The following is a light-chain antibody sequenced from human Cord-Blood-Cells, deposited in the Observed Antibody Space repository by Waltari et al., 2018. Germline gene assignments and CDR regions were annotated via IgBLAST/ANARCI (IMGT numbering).Light chain of an antibody. CDR1: QSINSY. Sequence: DIRMTQSPPSLSASVGKRVTITCRANQSINSYLNWYQQKPGKATKLLIYFASSLQSGVPSRFSGSGPATDFTLNNSSLQSEDFATYYCQQSYTIPYTLGQGTKLEIK. CDR2: FAS. V-gene: IGKV1-39*01. J-gene: IGKJ2*01. CDR3: QQSYTIPYT.